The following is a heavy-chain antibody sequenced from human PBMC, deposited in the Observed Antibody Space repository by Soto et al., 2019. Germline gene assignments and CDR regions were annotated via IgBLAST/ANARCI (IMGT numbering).Heavy chain of an antibody. CDR1: GGSISSYY. CDR2: IYYSGST. CDR3: AKTSGGYSYGGEYYYYYMDA. J-gene: IGHJ6*03. Sequence: SETLSLTCTVSGGSISSYYWSWIRQPPGKGLEWIGYIYYSGSTNYNPSLKSRVTISVDTSKNQFSLKLSSVTAADTAVYYCAKTSGGYSYGGEYYYYYMDAWGKGTTVTVSS. D-gene: IGHD5-18*01. V-gene: IGHV4-59*01.